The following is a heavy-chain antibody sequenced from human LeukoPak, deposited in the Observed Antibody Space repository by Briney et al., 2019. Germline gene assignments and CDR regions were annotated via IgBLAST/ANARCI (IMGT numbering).Heavy chain of an antibody. CDR3: ARVFIGDNAFDI. CDR1: AASISNSTYY. V-gene: IGHV4-39*07. CDR2: IYFSGSP. J-gene: IGHJ3*02. D-gene: IGHD3-10*02. Sequence: TPSETLSLTCTVSAASISNSTYYWGWIRQPPGKGLEWIGSIYFSGSPYYNPSLKSRVIISVDTSKNQFSLKLSSVTAADTAVYYCARVFIGDNAFDIWGQGTMVTVSS.